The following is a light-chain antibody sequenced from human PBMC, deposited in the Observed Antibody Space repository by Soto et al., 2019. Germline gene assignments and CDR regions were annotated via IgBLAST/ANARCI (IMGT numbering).Light chain of an antibody. Sequence: QSVLTQPASVSGSPGQSITISCGGTSSDVGAYIYVSWYQQFPGKAPKLILYEVNNRPSGVSNRFSGSKSGTTASLTISGLQPEDEADYYCSAYSDIDTNVFGTGTKV. V-gene: IGLV2-14*03. CDR2: EVN. CDR1: SSDVGAYIY. J-gene: IGLJ1*01. CDR3: SAYSDIDTNV.